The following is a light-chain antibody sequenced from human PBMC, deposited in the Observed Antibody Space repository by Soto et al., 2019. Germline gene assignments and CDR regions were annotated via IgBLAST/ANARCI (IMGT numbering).Light chain of an antibody. CDR1: QSVTNSF. V-gene: IGKV3-20*01. CDR3: QQFSSYPLT. Sequence: EIVMTQSPATLSVSPGERATLSCRASQSVTNSFLAWYQQKPGQAPRLLIYDASSRATGIPDRFRGGGSGTDFTLTISRLEPEDFAVYYCQQFSSYPLTFGGGTKVDIK. CDR2: DAS. J-gene: IGKJ4*01.